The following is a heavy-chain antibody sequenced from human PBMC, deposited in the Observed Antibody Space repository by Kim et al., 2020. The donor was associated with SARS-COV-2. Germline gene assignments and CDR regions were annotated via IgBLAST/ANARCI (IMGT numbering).Heavy chain of an antibody. V-gene: IGHV3-33*01. Sequence: GGSLRLSCAASGFTFSSYGMHWVRQAPGKGLEWVAVIWYDGSNKYYADSVKGRFTISRDNSKNTLYLQMNSLRAEDTAVYYCARDPPGDYVGWYFDLWGRGTLVTVSS. J-gene: IGHJ2*01. D-gene: IGHD4-17*01. CDR2: IWYDGSNK. CDR3: ARDPPGDYVGWYFDL. CDR1: GFTFSSYG.